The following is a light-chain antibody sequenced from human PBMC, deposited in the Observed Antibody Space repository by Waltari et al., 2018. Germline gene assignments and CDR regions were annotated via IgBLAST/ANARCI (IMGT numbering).Light chain of an antibody. J-gene: IGLJ2*01. CDR1: SSDIGDSNY. CDR2: DAY. V-gene: IGLV2-8*01. Sequence: QSALTQPPSASGSPGQSVTISCTGTSSDIGDSNYVSWYQQHPGKVPKLMIYDAYKRPSGVPYRFSGYKSGNTAFLTVSGLQGEDEADYYCSSFAGTHHVVFGGGTKLTVL. CDR3: SSFAGTHHVV.